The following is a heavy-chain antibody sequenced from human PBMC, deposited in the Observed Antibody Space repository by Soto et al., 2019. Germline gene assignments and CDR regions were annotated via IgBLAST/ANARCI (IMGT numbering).Heavy chain of an antibody. J-gene: IGHJ3*02. CDR2: ISYDGSNK. Sequence: GGSPKLCCAASRFTFSSYVIDWVRQDTGKGLEWVAVISYDGSNKYYADSVKGRFTISRDNSKNTLYLQMNSLRAEDTAVYYCARDPPVNYYDSSGYYHAFDIWGQGTMVTVSS. V-gene: IGHV3-30-3*01. CDR1: RFTFSSYV. CDR3: ARDPPVNYYDSSGYYHAFDI. D-gene: IGHD3-22*01.